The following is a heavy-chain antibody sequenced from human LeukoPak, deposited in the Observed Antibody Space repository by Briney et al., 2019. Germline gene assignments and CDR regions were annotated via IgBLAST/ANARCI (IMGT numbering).Heavy chain of an antibody. D-gene: IGHD2-2*01. CDR3: TTPTGPAVIIDY. CDR1: GLTFSNYW. CDR2: IYNDGSST. Sequence: GGSLRLSCAVSGLTFSNYWMHWVRQAPGKGLVWVSRIYNDGSSTSYADSVKGRFTISRDNSKNTLYLEMNSLRVEDTAVYYCTTPTGPAVIIDYWGPGTLVTVSS. V-gene: IGHV3-74*01. J-gene: IGHJ4*02.